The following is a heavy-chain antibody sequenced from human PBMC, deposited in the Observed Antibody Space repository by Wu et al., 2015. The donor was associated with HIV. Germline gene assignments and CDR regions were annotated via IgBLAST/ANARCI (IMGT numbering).Heavy chain of an antibody. CDR1: GYTLTELS. CDR2: FDPEDGET. V-gene: IGHV1-24*01. J-gene: IGHJ5*02. CDR3: ATASSYGSGMENWFDP. Sequence: QVQLVQSGAEVKKPGASVKVSCKVSGYTLTELSMHWVRQAPGKGLEWMGGFDPEDGETIYAQKFQGRVTMTEDTSTDTAYMELSSLRSEDTAVYYCATASSYGSGMENWFDPWGQGTLVTVSS. D-gene: IGHD3-10*01.